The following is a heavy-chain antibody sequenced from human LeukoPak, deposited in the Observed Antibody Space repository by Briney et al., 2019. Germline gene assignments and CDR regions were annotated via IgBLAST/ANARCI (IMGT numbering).Heavy chain of an antibody. CDR3: ARVATTVTTINWFDP. CDR2: INPSGDNT. J-gene: IGHJ5*02. CDR1: GYTFTNNF. V-gene: IGHV1-46*01. D-gene: IGHD4-17*01. Sequence: ASVKVSCKASGYTFTNNFMHWVRQAPGQGLEWMGIINPSGDNTWYAQKFQGRVTITADKSTSTAYMELSSLRSEDTAVYYCARVATTVTTINWFDPWGQGTLVTVSS.